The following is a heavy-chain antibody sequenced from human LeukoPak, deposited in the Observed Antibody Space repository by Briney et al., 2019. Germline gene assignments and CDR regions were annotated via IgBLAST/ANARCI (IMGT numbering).Heavy chain of an antibody. CDR1: GQSVSGSRSY. J-gene: IGHJ5*02. CDR2: VLLSGRT. V-gene: IGHV4-34*12. D-gene: IGHD1-14*01. CDR3: AKEPDGIRFDP. Sequence: SETLSLTCAVYGQSVSGSRSYWAWIRQPPGKGLEWIGNVLLSGRTTYNPALESRVSISMDSSKNQFSLTLTSVTAADTAVYYCAKEPDGIRFDPWGQGTLVTVSS.